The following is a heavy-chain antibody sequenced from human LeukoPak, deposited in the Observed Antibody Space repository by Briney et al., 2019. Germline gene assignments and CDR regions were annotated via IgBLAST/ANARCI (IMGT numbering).Heavy chain of an antibody. J-gene: IGHJ3*02. D-gene: IGHD6-6*01. V-gene: IGHV1-46*01. CDR3: ARDNARLVDAFDI. CDR2: FNPRGGST. CDR1: GYTFTSYY. Sequence: GASVKVSCKASGYTFTSYYMHWVRQAPGQGLEGMGIFNPRGGSTSYAQKFQGRVTMTRGTSTSTVYMELRSLRSEDTAVYYCARDNARLVDAFDIWGQGTMVTVSS.